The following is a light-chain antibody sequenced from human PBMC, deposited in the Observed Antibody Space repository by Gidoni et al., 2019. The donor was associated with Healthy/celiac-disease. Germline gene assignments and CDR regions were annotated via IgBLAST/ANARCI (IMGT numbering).Light chain of an antibody. CDR1: NIGSKS. V-gene: IGLV3-21*02. J-gene: IGLJ2*01. CDR3: QVWDSSSDHPV. CDR2: DAS. Sequence: SYVLAQPPTGSVDPGHTARLTCGGNNIGSKSVHWYQQKPGQAPVLVVYDASDRPSGIPGRFSGSNSGNTATLTISRVEAGDEADYYCQVWDSSSDHPVFGGGTKLTVL.